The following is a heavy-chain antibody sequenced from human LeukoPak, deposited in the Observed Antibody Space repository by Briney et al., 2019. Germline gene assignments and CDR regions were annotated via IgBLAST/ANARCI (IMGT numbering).Heavy chain of an antibody. J-gene: IGHJ4*02. Sequence: PGGSLRLSCAASGFTFSSYNMNWVRQAPGKGLEWVALMSSDGIKTYYADSVKGRFTVSRDSSKDILYLQMNSLRADDTAMYYCAKDHAGSGRAFEYWGQGTLVTVSS. D-gene: IGHD3-10*01. V-gene: IGHV3-30*18. CDR1: GFTFSSYN. CDR3: AKDHAGSGRAFEY. CDR2: MSSDGIKT.